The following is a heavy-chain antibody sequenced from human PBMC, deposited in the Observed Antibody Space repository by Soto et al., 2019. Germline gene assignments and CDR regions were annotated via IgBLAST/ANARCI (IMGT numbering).Heavy chain of an antibody. CDR1: GGSIISGDYY. V-gene: IGHV4-30-4*01. D-gene: IGHD3-3*01. CDR3: ARHESAWIGVVRFDY. J-gene: IGHJ4*01. CDR2: IYYSGST. Sequence: SETLSLTCTVSGGSIISGDYYWIWIRQPPGKGLEWIGYIYYSGSTYYNPSLKSRVTISVDTSKNQFSLKLSSVTAADTAVYYCARHESAWIGVVRFDYWGQGTLVTVPS.